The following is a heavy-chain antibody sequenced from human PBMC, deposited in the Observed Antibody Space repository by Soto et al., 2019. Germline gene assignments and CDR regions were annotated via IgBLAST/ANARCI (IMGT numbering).Heavy chain of an antibody. Sequence: GGSLRLSCAASGFTVSSNYMSWVRQAPGKGLEWVSVIYSGGSTYYADSVKGRFTISRDNSKNTLYPQMNSLRAEDTAVYYYARDSGLIWGNYGMDVWGQGTTVTVSS. J-gene: IGHJ6*02. CDR3: ARDSGLIWGNYGMDV. V-gene: IGHV3-53*01. CDR2: IYSGGST. D-gene: IGHD2-15*01. CDR1: GFTVSSNY.